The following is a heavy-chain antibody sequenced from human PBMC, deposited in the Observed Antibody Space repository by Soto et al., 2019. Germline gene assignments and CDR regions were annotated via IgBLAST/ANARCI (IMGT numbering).Heavy chain of an antibody. J-gene: IGHJ5*02. V-gene: IGHV3-7*01. CDR3: ARAHGITILGVASRFDP. D-gene: IGHD3-3*01. Sequence: TVGSLRLSCAASGLTFSSYWMMWLRQAPGKGRDWVANIKQDESEKYYVHLAKGPFTISRDNAKNSLYLQTNSLTAEDTAVYYCARAHGITILGVASRFDPWGQGTLVTVSS. CDR1: GLTFSSYW. CDR2: IKQDESEK.